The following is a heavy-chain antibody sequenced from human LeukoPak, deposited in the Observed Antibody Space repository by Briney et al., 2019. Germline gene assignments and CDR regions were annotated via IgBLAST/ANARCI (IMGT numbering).Heavy chain of an antibody. J-gene: IGHJ3*02. CDR1: GFTFNDYY. CDR2: IGSSGSPI. Sequence: GGSLRLSCAASGFTFNDYYMSWVRQAPGKGLEWVSYIGSSGSPILYADSVKGRFIISRDNAKNSLYLQMNSLGVEDTALYYCVRAVPAAVLGAFDIWGQGTVVTVSS. V-gene: IGHV3-11*04. CDR3: VRAVPAAVLGAFDI. D-gene: IGHD2-2*02.